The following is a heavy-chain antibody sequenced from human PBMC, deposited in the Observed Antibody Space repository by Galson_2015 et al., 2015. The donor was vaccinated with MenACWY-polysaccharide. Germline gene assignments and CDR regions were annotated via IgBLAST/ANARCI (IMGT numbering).Heavy chain of an antibody. Sequence: SLRLSCATSGFIFSNYWMSWVRLTPGKGLEWLGNITNDGTAKNYVDSVKGRFTFSRDNTKNSLYLQMSSLREEDTAVYYCAKDRQWSSFDCWGQGSFVTVSS. CDR3: AKDRQWSSFDC. CDR1: GFIFSNYW. J-gene: IGHJ4*02. CDR2: ITNDGTAK. D-gene: IGHD6-19*01. V-gene: IGHV3-7*04.